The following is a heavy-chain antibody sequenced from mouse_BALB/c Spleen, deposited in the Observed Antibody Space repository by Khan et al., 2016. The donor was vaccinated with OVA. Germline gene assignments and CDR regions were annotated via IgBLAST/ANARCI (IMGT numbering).Heavy chain of an antibody. CDR1: GYTFTSYT. Sequence: VQLQESGAELARPGASVKMSCKASGYTFTSYTIHWIIQRPGQGLQWIGYINPSNDYTNYNQNFKDKATLIVDKSSNTAYLQLSSLTYEDSSVYYGVREGAYHRSDGWFAYWGQGTLVTVSA. CDR2: INPSNDYT. V-gene: IGHV1-4*01. J-gene: IGHJ3*01. D-gene: IGHD2-14*01. CDR3: VREGAYHRSDGWFAY.